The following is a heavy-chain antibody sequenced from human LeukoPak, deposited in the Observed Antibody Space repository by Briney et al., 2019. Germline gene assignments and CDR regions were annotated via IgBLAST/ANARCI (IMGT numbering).Heavy chain of an antibody. CDR3: TNTRAAAGTRGWFDP. J-gene: IGHJ5*02. V-gene: IGHV1-69*05. CDR2: IIPIFGTA. Sequence: ASVKVSCKASGGTFSSYAISWVRQAPGQGLEWMGGIIPIFGTANYAQKFQGRVTITTDESTSTAYMELSSLRSEDTAVYYCTNTRAAAGTRGWFDPWGQRTLVTVSS. D-gene: IGHD6-13*01. CDR1: GGTFSSYA.